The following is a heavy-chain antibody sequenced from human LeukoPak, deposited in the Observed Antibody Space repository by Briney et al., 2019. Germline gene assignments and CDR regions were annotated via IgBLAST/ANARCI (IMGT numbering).Heavy chain of an antibody. CDR2: IKEDGSEK. J-gene: IGHJ4*02. V-gene: IGHV3-7*01. CDR3: ARDRGYTSGPNYFDH. D-gene: IGHD6-19*01. Sequence: GGSLRLSCAASGFTFSRYWMSWVRQAPGKGLEWVANIKEDGSEKYYADSVKGRFTISRDNAKNSLYLQMNSLRAEDTAVYYCARDRGYTSGPNYFDHWGQGTLVTVSS. CDR1: GFTFSRYW.